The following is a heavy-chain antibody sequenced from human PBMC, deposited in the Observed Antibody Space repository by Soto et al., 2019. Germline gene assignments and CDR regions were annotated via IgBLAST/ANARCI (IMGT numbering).Heavy chain of an antibody. V-gene: IGHV3-74*01. CDR1: GFTFSSYW. Sequence: EVQLVESGGGLVQPGGSLRLSCAASGFTFSSYWMHWVRQAPGKGLVWVSRINSDGSSTSYADSVKGRFTISRDNAKNTLYRKMNSLRAEDTAVYYCARGGWGDCSGGSCDGGYFDYWGQGTLVTVSS. CDR3: ARGGWGDCSGGSCDGGYFDY. J-gene: IGHJ4*02. CDR2: INSDGSST. D-gene: IGHD2-15*01.